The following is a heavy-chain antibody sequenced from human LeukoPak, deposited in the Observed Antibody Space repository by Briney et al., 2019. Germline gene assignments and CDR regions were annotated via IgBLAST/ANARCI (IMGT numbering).Heavy chain of an antibody. CDR1: GGTFSSYA. J-gene: IGHJ4*02. Sequence: SVKVSCKASGGTFSSYAISWVRQAPGQGLEWMGRIIPNLGIANYAQKFQGRVTITADKSTSTAYMELSSLRSEDTAVYYCASGTTVVTALDYWGQGTLVTVSS. D-gene: IGHD4-23*01. V-gene: IGHV1-69*04. CDR3: ASGTTVVTALDY. CDR2: IIPNLGIA.